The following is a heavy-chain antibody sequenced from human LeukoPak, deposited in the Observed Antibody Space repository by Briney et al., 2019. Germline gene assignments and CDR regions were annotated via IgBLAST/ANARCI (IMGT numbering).Heavy chain of an antibody. D-gene: IGHD6-13*01. V-gene: IGHV3-48*01. J-gene: IGHJ6*02. Sequence: GGSLRLSCAASGFTFSSYSMNWVRQAPGKGLEWVSYISSSSSTIYYADSVKGRFTISRDNAKNSPYLQMNSLRAEDTAVYYCARDGQQPYYYYGMDVWGQGTTVTVSS. CDR1: GFTFSSYS. CDR3: ARDGQQPYYYYGMDV. CDR2: ISSSSSTI.